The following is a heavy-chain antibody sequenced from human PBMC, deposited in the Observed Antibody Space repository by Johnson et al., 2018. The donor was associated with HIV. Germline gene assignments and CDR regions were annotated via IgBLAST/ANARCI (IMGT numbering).Heavy chain of an antibody. CDR1: GFSFSRYG. CDR3: AKLTGYDTSGPAHKDDFEI. D-gene: IGHD3-22*01. Sequence: QVQLVESGGGVVQPGGSLRLSCAASGFSFSRYGMHWVRQAPGKGLEWVAFIRYDEISKYYADSVPGRFTISRDNSKSTLDLQMNSLRAEYTARYYCAKLTGYDTSGPAHKDDFEIWGQGTMVTVSS. V-gene: IGHV3-30*02. CDR2: IRYDEISK. J-gene: IGHJ3*02.